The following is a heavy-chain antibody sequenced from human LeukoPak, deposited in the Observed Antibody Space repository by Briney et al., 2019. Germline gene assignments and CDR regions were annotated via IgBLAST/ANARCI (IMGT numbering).Heavy chain of an antibody. CDR2: INHSGST. J-gene: IGHJ4*02. V-gene: IGHV4-4*02. CDR1: GGSISSSNW. D-gene: IGHD3-3*01. CDR3: ARGLNDSWTGENY. Sequence: SGTLSLTCAVSGGSISSSNWWSWVRQPPGKGLEWIGEINHSGSTNYNPSLKSRVTISLDTSKSQFSLKVRYVTAADTAVYYCARGLNDSWTGENYWGQGTLVTVSS.